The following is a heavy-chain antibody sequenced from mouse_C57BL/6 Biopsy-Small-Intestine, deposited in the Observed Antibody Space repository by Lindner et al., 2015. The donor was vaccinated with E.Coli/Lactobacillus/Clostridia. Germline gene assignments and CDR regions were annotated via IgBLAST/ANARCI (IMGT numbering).Heavy chain of an antibody. D-gene: IGHD2-1*01. J-gene: IGHJ2*01. CDR1: GFTFSDYG. Sequence: VQLQESGGGLVKPGGSLKLSCAASGFTFSDYGMHWVRQAPEKGLEWVAYISSGSSTIYYADTVKGRFTISRDNAKNTLFLQMTSLRSEDTAMYYCARGNGNYLFDYWGQGTTLTVSS. V-gene: IGHV5-17*01. CDR3: ARGNGNYLFDY. CDR2: ISSGSSTI.